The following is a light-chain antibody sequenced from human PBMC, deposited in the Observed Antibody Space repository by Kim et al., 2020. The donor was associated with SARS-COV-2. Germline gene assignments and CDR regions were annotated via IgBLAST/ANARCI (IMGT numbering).Light chain of an antibody. CDR1: QSVSSSY. V-gene: IGKV3-20*01. CDR2: GAS. CDR3: QQYAPYS. J-gene: IGKJ2*03. Sequence: LSLSPGERATLSCRASQSVSSSYLAWYQQKPGQAPRLLIYGASSRATGIPDRFSGSGSGTDFTLTISRLEPEDFAVYYCQQYAPYSFGQGTKLEI.